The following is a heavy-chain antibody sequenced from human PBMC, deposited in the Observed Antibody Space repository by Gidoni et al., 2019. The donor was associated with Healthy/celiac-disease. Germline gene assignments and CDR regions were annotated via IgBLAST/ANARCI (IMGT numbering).Heavy chain of an antibody. D-gene: IGHD3-16*01. Sequence: QVQLVASGGGVVQPGRSLRLSCAAPGFTFSSYGMHWVRQAPGKGLEWVAVIWYDGSNKYYADSVKGRFTISRDNSKNTLYLQMNSLRAEDTAVYYCAREGGVNHGYFDYWGQGTLVTVSS. J-gene: IGHJ4*02. CDR1: GFTFSSYG. CDR2: IWYDGSNK. V-gene: IGHV3-33*01. CDR3: AREGGVNHGYFDY.